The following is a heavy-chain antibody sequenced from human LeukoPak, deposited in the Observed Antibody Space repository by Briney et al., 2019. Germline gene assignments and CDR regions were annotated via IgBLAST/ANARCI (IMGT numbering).Heavy chain of an antibody. Sequence: TGGSLRLSCAASGFTFSSYWMSWVRQAPGKGLEWVANIKQDGSEKYYVDSVKGRFTISRDNAKNSLYLQMNSLRAEDTAVYYCAREQVNYDILTGPHYYYYYYYMDVWGKGTTVTISS. V-gene: IGHV3-7*01. CDR2: IKQDGSEK. D-gene: IGHD3-9*01. J-gene: IGHJ6*03. CDR3: AREQVNYDILTGPHYYYYYYYMDV. CDR1: GFTFSSYW.